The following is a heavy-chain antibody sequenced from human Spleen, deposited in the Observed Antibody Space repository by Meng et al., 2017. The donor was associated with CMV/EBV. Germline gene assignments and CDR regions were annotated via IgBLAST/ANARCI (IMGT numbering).Heavy chain of an antibody. J-gene: IGHJ4*02. CDR1: GFTFSSYE. V-gene: IGHV3-48*03. Sequence: GESLKISCAASGFTFSSYEMNWVRQAPGKGLEWISYISSRGSTIYYADSVKGRFTISKDNTKKSLYLQMNSLTAEETAVYYCARFSYYGSGGPLGYWGQGTLVTVSS. D-gene: IGHD3-10*01. CDR2: ISSRGSTI. CDR3: ARFSYYGSGGPLGY.